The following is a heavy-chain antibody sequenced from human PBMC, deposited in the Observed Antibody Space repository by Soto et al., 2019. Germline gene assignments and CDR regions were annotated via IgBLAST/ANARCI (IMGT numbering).Heavy chain of an antibody. D-gene: IGHD3-3*01. CDR3: ARAGDYDFWSGYSNDAFDI. J-gene: IGHJ3*02. V-gene: IGHV4-59*01. CDR2: IYYSGST. CDR1: TGSMSGYY. Sequence: SERLSLTCTVSTGSMSGYYWNWIRQPPGKVLEWNGYIYYSGSTDYNPSLKSRVTISVDTSKHQFSLKVSSVTAADTAVYYCARAGDYDFWSGYSNDAFDIWGQGTMVTVSS.